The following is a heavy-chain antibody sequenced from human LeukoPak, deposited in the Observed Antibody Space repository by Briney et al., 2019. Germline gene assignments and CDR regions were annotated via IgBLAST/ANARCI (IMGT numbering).Heavy chain of an antibody. CDR2: FEPEDGEP. CDR1: GNSLRDTS. V-gene: IGHV1-24*01. Sequence: GASVNVSCKVSGNSLRDTSIHWVRQAPGQWLEWMGGFEPEDGEPIFAQTFQGRLSMIEDTSTDTAHMELSSLTVEDTAVYYCATADKWEPLDYWGQGTLVTVSS. CDR3: ATADKWEPLDY. D-gene: IGHD1-26*01. J-gene: IGHJ4*02.